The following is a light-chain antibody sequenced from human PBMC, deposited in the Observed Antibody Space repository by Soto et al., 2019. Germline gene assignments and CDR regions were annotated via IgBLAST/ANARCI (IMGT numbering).Light chain of an antibody. CDR3: QHYGSLSWT. CDR1: QTVSNKY. J-gene: IGKJ1*01. Sequence: EVVLTQSPDTLSLSPGERATLSCRASQTVSNKYLTWYQQKPGQPPRLLTYGASSRATGVPDRFSGSGSGTDFTLTISRLEPEDFAMYYCQHYGSLSWTFGQGTKVDIK. V-gene: IGKV3-20*01. CDR2: GAS.